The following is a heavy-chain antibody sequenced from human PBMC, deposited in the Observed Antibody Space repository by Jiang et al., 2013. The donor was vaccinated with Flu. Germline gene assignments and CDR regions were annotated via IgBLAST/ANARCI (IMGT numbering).Heavy chain of an antibody. J-gene: IGHJ6*02. Sequence: SGAEVKKPGASVKVSCKASGYSFLSYGISWVRQAPGHGLEWMGWISPYNSKTYYSPKFQGRVTMTTDTSTSTVYMELRSLRSDDTALYYCARGDQKRDIVVVSTERDMDVWGHGTTVTVSS. CDR3: ARGDQKRDIVVVSTERDMDV. V-gene: IGHV1-18*01. D-gene: IGHD2-2*01. CDR2: ISPYNSKT. CDR1: GYSFLSYG.